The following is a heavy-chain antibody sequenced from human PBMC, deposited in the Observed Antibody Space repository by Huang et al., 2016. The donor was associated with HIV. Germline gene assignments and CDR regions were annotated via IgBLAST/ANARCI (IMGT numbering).Heavy chain of an antibody. D-gene: IGHD2-15*01. Sequence: QVQLVESGAELKKPGASVRVSCKVSGYTVSELSLHWVRQGPEKGLDGMGGVDPEEGETIYAKRLKGRVTMTEDKSTDTAYMELRSLRPEDTAVYYCATSTPDVGAGVLRSAFDIWGQGTMVTVSS. CDR3: ATSTPDVGAGVLRSAFDI. CDR1: GYTVSELS. V-gene: IGHV1-24*01. J-gene: IGHJ3*02. CDR2: VDPEEGET.